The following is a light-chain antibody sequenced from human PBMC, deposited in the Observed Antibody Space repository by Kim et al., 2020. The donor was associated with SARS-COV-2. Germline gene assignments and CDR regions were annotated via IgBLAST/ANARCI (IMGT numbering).Light chain of an antibody. CDR2: QDK. CDR3: QAWDSDSVV. Sequence: SYELTQPSSVSVSPGQTASITCFGDKLGNKYVSWYQQKPGQSPILVMYQDKKRPSGIPERFSGSNSGNTATLTISGTRAMDEADYYCQAWDSDSVVFGGGTQLTVL. V-gene: IGLV3-1*01. J-gene: IGLJ2*01. CDR1: KLGNKY.